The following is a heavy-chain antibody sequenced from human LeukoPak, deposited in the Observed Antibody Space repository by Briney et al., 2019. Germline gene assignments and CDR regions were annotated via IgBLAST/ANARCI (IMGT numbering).Heavy chain of an antibody. Sequence: GGSLRLSCAASGFTFSSYAMHWIRQAPGKGLEWVSYISSGGSTIYYAESVKGRFTISRDNAKDSLYLQMNSLRAEDTAVYYCASRSAYTYGKTGYFDYWGQGTLVTVSS. V-gene: IGHV3-48*04. D-gene: IGHD5-18*01. CDR3: ASRSAYTYGKTGYFDY. J-gene: IGHJ4*02. CDR1: GFTFSSYA. CDR2: ISSGGSTI.